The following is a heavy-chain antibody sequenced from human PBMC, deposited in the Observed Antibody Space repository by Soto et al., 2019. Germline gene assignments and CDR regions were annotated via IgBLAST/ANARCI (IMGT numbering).Heavy chain of an antibody. D-gene: IGHD4-17*01. CDR2: ISGSGGST. CDR3: ATPIQTTTLHKNGAFDI. J-gene: IGHJ3*02. V-gene: IGHV3-23*01. Sequence: GGSLRLSCAASGFTFSSYAMSWVRQAPGKGLEWVSAISGSGGSTYYADSVKGRFTISRDNSKNTLYLQMNSLRAEDTAVYYCATPIQTTTLHKNGAFDIWGQGTMVTVSS. CDR1: GFTFSSYA.